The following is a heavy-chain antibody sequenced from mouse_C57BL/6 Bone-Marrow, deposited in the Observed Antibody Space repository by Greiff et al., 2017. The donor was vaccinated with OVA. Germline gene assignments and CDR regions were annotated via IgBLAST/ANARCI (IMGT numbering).Heavy chain of an antibody. CDR3: ANYDGFAY. Sequence: VQLQQSGAELARPGASVKLSCKASGYTFTSYGISWVKQRTGQGLEWIGEIYPRRGNTYYNEKFKGKATLTADKSSSTAYMELRSLTSEDSAVYFCANYDGFAYWGQGTLVTVSA. V-gene: IGHV1-81*01. D-gene: IGHD2-3*01. CDR1: GYTFTSYG. CDR2: IYPRRGNT. J-gene: IGHJ3*01.